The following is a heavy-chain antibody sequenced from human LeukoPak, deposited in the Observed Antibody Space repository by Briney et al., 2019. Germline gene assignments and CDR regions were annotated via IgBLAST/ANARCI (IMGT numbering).Heavy chain of an antibody. CDR1: GYTFTSYY. V-gene: IGHV1-46*01. CDR3: ARPERGYSYGAYYYYGMDV. D-gene: IGHD5-18*01. J-gene: IGHJ6*02. CDR2: INPSGGRT. Sequence: GASVKVSCKAYGYTFTSYYMHWVRQAPGPGLEWMGIINPSGGRTSYAQKFQGRVTMTRDTSTRTVYMELSSLRSEDTAVYYCARPERGYSYGAYYYYGMDVWGQGTTVTVSS.